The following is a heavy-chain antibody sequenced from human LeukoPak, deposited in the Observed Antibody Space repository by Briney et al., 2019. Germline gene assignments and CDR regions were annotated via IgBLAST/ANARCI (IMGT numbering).Heavy chain of an antibody. CDR3: ARGDLTYYYGSGSYFDY. J-gene: IGHJ4*02. V-gene: IGHV4-34*01. D-gene: IGHD3-10*01. CDR2: INHSGST. Sequence: SETLSLTCAVYGGSFSGYYWSWIRQPPGKGLEWIGEINHSGSTNYNPSLKSRVTISVDTSKNQFSLKLSSVTAADTAVYYCARGDLTYYYGSGSYFDYWGQGTLVAVSS. CDR1: GGSFSGYY.